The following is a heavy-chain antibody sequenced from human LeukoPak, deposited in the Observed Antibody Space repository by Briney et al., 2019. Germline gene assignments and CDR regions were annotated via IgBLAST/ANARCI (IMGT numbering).Heavy chain of an antibody. CDR1: GGSISSGGYY. D-gene: IGHD1-26*01. V-gene: IGHV4-31*03. CDR2: IYYSGST. J-gene: IGHJ4*02. Sequence: SETPSLTCTVSGGSISSGGYYWSWIRQHPGKGLEWIGYIYYSGSTYYNPSLKSRVTISVDTSKNQFSLKLSSVTAADTAVYYCARSLRVEWELPMHYFDYWGQGTLVTVSS. CDR3: ARSLRVEWELPMHYFDY.